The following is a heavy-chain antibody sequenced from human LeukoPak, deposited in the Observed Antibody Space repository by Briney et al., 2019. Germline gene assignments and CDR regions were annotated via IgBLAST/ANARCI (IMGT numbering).Heavy chain of an antibody. D-gene: IGHD3-22*01. J-gene: IGHJ3*02. CDR2: ISGSGGST. V-gene: IGHV3-23*01. Sequence: GGSLRLSCAASGFTFSSYAMSWVRQAPGKGLEWVSAISGSGGSTYYADSVKGRFTISRDNSKNTLYLQMNSLRAEDTAVYYCAKGGAYYYDSSGYFSIWGQGTMVTVSS. CDR3: AKGGAYYYDSSGYFSI. CDR1: GFTFSSYA.